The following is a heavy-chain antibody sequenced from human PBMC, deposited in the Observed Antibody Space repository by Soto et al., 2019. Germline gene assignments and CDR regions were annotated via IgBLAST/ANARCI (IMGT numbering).Heavy chain of an antibody. CDR1: GYTFTSYY. CDR3: ARDGDFWSWDYYYGMDV. V-gene: IGHV1-46*01. J-gene: IGHJ6*02. Sequence: QVQLVQSGAEVKKPGASVKVYCKASGYTFTSYYMHWVRQAPGQGLEWMGIINPSGGSTSYAQKFQGRVTMTRDTSTSTVYMELSILRSEDTAVYYCARDGDFWSWDYYYGMDVWGQGTTVTVSS. CDR2: INPSGGST. D-gene: IGHD3-3*01.